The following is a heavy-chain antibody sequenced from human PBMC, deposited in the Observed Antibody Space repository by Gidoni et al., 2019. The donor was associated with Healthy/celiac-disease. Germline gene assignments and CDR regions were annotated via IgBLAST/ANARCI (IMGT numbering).Heavy chain of an antibody. CDR3: ARDMGVDEEMATMDFDY. V-gene: IGHV1-2*04. CDR2: TNPNSGGT. CDR1: VYTFTGSY. Sequence: HVQLVQSGAEVKKPGASVKVSCKASVYTFTGSYMHWVRQAPGQGLEWMGWTNPNSGGTNYAQKFQGWVTMTRDTSISTAYMELSRLRSDDTAVYYCARDMGVDEEMATMDFDYWGQGTLVTVSS. J-gene: IGHJ4*02. D-gene: IGHD5-12*01.